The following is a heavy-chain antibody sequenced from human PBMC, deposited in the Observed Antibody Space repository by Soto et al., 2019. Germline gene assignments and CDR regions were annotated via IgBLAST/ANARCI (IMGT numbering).Heavy chain of an antibody. CDR2: ISGYNGHT. V-gene: IGHV1-18*01. CDR3: ARDFTGSYLGLDY. CDR1: GYTFTTYG. D-gene: IGHD1-26*01. J-gene: IGHJ4*02. Sequence: ASVKVSCKASGYTFTTYGISWVRQAPGQGLEWMGWISGYNGHTKYAQKFQGRVTITRDTSASTAYMELSSLRSEDTAVYYCARDFTGSYLGLDYWGQGTLVTVSS.